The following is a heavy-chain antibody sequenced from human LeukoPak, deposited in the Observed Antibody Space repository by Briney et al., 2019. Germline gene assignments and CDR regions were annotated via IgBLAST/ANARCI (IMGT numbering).Heavy chain of an antibody. V-gene: IGHV3-23*01. CDR3: AKGTARSSARSNWFDP. CDR2: ISGSGGST. D-gene: IGHD6-25*01. J-gene: IGHJ5*02. Sequence: GGSLRLSCAASGFTFSSYAMSWVLQAPGKGLEWVSAISGSGGSTYYADSVKGRFTISRDNSKNTLYLQMNSLRAEDTAVYYCAKGTARSSARSNWFDPWGQGTLVTVSS. CDR1: GFTFSSYA.